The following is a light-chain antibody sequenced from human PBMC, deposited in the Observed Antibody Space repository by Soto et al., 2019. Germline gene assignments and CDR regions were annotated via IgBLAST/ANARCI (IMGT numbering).Light chain of an antibody. Sequence: GDRVTITCRASQGISSWLAWYQQKPGKAPKLLIYAASTLQSGVPSRFSGSGSGTDFTLTISRLEPEDFAVYYCQQYGSSPRTFGQGTKVDIK. J-gene: IGKJ1*01. CDR2: AAS. CDR1: QGISSW. V-gene: IGKV1D-16*01. CDR3: QQYGSSPRT.